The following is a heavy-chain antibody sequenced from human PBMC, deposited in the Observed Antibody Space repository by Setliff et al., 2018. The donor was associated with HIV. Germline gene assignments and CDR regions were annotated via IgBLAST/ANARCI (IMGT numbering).Heavy chain of an antibody. V-gene: IGHV3-9*01. Sequence: PGGSLRLSCAASEFTFSNAWMSWVRQAPGKGLEWVSGISWNSGSIGYADSVKGRFTISRDNAKNSLYLQMNSLRAEDTALYYCAKDWSSGFDAFDIWGQGTMVTVSS. J-gene: IGHJ3*02. CDR2: ISWNSGSI. CDR1: EFTFSNAW. D-gene: IGHD6-19*01. CDR3: AKDWSSGFDAFDI.